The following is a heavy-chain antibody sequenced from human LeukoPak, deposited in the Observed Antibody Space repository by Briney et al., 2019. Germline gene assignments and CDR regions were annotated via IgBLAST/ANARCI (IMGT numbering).Heavy chain of an antibody. J-gene: IGHJ3*02. V-gene: IGHV4-59*08. CDR2: ISDSGST. CDR3: ATNSTSRPFDI. Sequence: SETLSLTCTVSGGSISSYYWNWIRQPSGKELEWIGYISDSGSTNYNPSLKSRVTISVDTSKNQFSLRLSSVTAADTAVYYCATNSTSRPFDIWGQGTMVTVSS. CDR1: GGSISSYY. D-gene: IGHD2-2*01.